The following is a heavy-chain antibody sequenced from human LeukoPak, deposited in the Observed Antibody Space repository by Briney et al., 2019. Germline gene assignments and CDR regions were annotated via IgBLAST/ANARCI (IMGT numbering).Heavy chain of an antibody. CDR2: INPSGGAT. D-gene: IGHD6-6*01. CDR1: GYTFISYY. CDR3: ARGLGYSTSPASRYNWFDP. Sequence: ASVKVSCKTSGYTFISYYIHWVRQAPGQGLEWMGIINPSGGATSYAQKFQGRITMTRDTSTSTVYMELTSLTSEDTAVYYCARGLGYSTSPASRYNWFDPWGQGTLVTVSS. V-gene: IGHV1-46*01. J-gene: IGHJ5*02.